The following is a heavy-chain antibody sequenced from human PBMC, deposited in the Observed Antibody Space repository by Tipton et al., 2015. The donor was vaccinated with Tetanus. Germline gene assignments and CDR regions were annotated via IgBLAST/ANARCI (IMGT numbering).Heavy chain of an antibody. Sequence: TLSLTCTVSGGSIRGGTFYWGWIRQPPGKGLEWIGSIYESGDTYYIPSLKSRVTIPVDTSKNQFSLNLNSMAAADTGVYYCARHQSGYFTPFDYWGRGNLVTVSS. CDR1: GGSIRGGTFY. CDR3: ARHQSGYFTPFDY. V-gene: IGHV4-39*01. D-gene: IGHD3-3*01. CDR2: IYESGDT. J-gene: IGHJ4*02.